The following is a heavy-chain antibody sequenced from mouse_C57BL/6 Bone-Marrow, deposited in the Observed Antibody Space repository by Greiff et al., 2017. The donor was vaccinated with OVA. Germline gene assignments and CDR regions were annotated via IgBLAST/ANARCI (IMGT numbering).Heavy chain of an antibody. Sequence: EVQLVESGGDLVKPGGSLKLSCAASGFTFSSYGMSWVRQTPDKRLEWVATISSGGSYTYYPDSVKGRFTISRDNAKNTLYLQMSSLKSEDTAMYYCASAPTFFAYWGQGTLVTVSA. CDR3: ASAPTFFAY. V-gene: IGHV5-6*01. J-gene: IGHJ3*01. CDR2: ISSGGSYT. CDR1: GFTFSSYG.